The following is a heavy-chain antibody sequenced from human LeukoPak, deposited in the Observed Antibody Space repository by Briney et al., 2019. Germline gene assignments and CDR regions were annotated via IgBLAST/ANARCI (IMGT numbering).Heavy chain of an antibody. D-gene: IGHD5-18*01. CDR3: ARDRRYGLDV. CDR1: GFTFSSYA. V-gene: IGHV3-30*04. Sequence: GGSLRLSCAASGFTFSSYAMHWVRQAPGKGLEWVAVISYDGSNKYYADSVEGRFTISRDNSKNTLYLQMNSLRAEDTAVYYCARDRRYGLDVWGQGTTVTVSS. CDR2: ISYDGSNK. J-gene: IGHJ6*02.